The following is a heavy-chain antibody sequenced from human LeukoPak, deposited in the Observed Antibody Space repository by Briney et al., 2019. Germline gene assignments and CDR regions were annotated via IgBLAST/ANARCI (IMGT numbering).Heavy chain of an antibody. CDR3: AKGYYYDSSGSYFDY. CDR1: GFTFSDYY. D-gene: IGHD3-22*01. J-gene: IGHJ4*02. V-gene: IGHV3-11*01. CDR2: ISSSGSTI. Sequence: GGSLRLSCAASGFTFSDYYMSWIRQAPVKGLEWVSYISSSGSTIYYADSVKGRFTISRDNAKNSLYLQMNSLRAEDTAVYYCAKGYYYDSSGSYFDYWGQGTLVTVSS.